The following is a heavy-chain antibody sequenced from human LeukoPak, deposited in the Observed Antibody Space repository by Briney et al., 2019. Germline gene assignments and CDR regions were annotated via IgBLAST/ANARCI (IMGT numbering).Heavy chain of an antibody. CDR2: IIPIFGTA. J-gene: IGHJ4*02. Sequence: SVTVSCKASGGTFSSYAISWVRQAPGQGLEWMGGIIPIFGTANYAQKFQGRVTITADESTSTAYMELSSLRSEDTAVYYCARVECSGGSCYHSSVFDYWGQGTLVTVSS. D-gene: IGHD2-15*01. V-gene: IGHV1-69*13. CDR1: GGTFSSYA. CDR3: ARVECSGGSCYHSSVFDY.